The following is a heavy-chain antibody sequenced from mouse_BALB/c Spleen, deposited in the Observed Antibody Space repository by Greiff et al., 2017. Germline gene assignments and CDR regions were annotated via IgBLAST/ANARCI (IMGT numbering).Heavy chain of an antibody. V-gene: IGHV5-6-4*01. CDR3: TRKRYDGKVFDY. CDR1: GFTFSSYT. Sequence: EVKVVESGGGLVKPGGSLKLSCAASGFTFSSYTMSWVRQTPEKRLEWVATISSGGSYTYYPDSVKGRFTISRDNAKNTLYLQMSSLKSEDTAMYYCTRKRYDGKVFDYWGQGTTLTVSS. D-gene: IGHD2-14*01. J-gene: IGHJ2*01. CDR2: ISSGGSYT.